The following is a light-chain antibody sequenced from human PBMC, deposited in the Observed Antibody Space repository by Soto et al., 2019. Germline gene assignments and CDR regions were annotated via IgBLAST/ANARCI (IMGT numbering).Light chain of an antibody. CDR2: GAS. CDR3: QQYGSSWT. J-gene: IGKJ1*01. V-gene: IGKV3-20*01. Sequence: EIVLTQSPGTLSLSPGERATLSCRASQSVSNNYLAWYQQKPGQAPRLLIYGASNRATGIPDRFSGSGSGTDFTLTISRLEPEDFAVYYCQQYGSSWTFGQGTKVDSK. CDR1: QSVSNNY.